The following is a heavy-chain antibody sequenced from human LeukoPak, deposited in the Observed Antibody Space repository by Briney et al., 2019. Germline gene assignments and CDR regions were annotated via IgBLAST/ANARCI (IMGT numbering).Heavy chain of an antibody. J-gene: IGHJ4*02. CDR1: GGSISSYY. V-gene: IGHV4-59*01. Sequence: SETLSLTCTVSGGSISSYYWNWIRQPPGKGLEWIGYIYYSGSTNYNPSLKSRVTISVDTSKNQFSLKLSSVTAADTAVYYCARRRWLQGRFDYWGQGTLVSVSS. CDR3: ARRRWLQGRFDY. D-gene: IGHD5-24*01. CDR2: IYYSGST.